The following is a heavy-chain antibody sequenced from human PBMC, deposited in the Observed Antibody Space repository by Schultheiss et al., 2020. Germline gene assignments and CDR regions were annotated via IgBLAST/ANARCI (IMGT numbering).Heavy chain of an antibody. V-gene: IGHV3-23*01. J-gene: IGHJ4*02. CDR1: GFNFSNYA. CDR3: AKVAASAGVDY. CDR2: ISSGGGST. Sequence: GGSLRLSCVASGFNFSNYAMSWVRQAPGKGLEWVSGISSGGGSTYYADSMKGRFTISRDNSKNTLYLEMNSLRAEDTAVYYCAKVAASAGVDYWGQGTLVTVSS. D-gene: IGHD6-13*01.